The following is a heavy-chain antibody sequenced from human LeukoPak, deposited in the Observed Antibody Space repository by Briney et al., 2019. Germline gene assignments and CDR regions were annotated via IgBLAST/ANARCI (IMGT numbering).Heavy chain of an antibody. D-gene: IGHD2-21*02. V-gene: IGHV3-21*01. CDR1: GFLFGGHA. Sequence: PGGSLRLSCAASGFLFGGHAMVWVRQAPGKGLECVSSISSHAAYINYADSVKGRFTISRDNDKNSLFLDMSSLRVDDTAVYFCARTAIRVDFFDSWGQGTLVTVSS. CDR2: ISSHAAYI. J-gene: IGHJ4*02. CDR3: ARTAIRVDFFDS.